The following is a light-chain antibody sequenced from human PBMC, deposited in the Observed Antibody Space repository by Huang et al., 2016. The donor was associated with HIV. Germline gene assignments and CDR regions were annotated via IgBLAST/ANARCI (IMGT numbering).Light chain of an antibody. CDR3: QQSYSTPLT. V-gene: IGKV1-39*01. CDR1: QSITSY. CDR2: SAS. Sequence: DIQMTQSPSSLSASVGDRVTITCRASQSITSYLTWYQQKPGKAPKLLIYSASSLQSGVPSRFSGSGAGTDVTLTISRLQPEDFATYYCQQSYSTPLTCGGGTKVEIK. J-gene: IGKJ4*01.